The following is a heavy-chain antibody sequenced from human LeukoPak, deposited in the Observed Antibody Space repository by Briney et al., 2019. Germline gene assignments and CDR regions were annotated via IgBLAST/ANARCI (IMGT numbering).Heavy chain of an antibody. J-gene: IGHJ4*02. Sequence: PSETLSLTCAVYGGSFSGYYWSWLRQPPGKGLEWIGEIHHSGRTNYNKSLKSGVTISVKTSKNQFSLKLSSVTAADTAVYYCARIGIAAAGTVYYWGQGTLVTVSS. D-gene: IGHD6-13*01. V-gene: IGHV4-34*01. CDR2: IHHSGRT. CDR1: GGSFSGYY. CDR3: ARIGIAAAGTVYY.